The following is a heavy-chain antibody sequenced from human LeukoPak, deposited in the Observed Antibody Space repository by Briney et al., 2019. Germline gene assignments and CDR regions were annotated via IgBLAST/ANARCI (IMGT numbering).Heavy chain of an antibody. D-gene: IGHD2-2*01. J-gene: IGHJ3*02. CDR3: ASAYCSSTSCHDAFDI. V-gene: IGHV4-30-4*08. CDR1: GGSISSGDYY. Sequence: SETLSLTCTVSGGSISSGDYYWSWIRQPPGKGLEWIGYIYYSGSTYYNPSLKSRVTISVDTSKNQFSLKLSSVTAADTAVYYCASAYCSSTSCHDAFDIWGQGQWSPSLQ. CDR2: IYYSGST.